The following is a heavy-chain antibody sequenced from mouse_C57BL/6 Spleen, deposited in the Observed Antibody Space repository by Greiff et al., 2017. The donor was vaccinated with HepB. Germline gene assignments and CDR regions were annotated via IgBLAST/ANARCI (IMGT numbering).Heavy chain of an antibody. CDR1: GYTFTSYC. CDR2: IYPGSGST. Sequence: VQLQQSGAELVKPGASVKMSCKASGYTFTSYCITWVKQRPGQGLEWIGDIYPGSGSTNYNEKFKSKATLTVDTSSSTAYMQLSSLTSEDSAVYYCAREDYSSYYDAMDYWGQGTSVTVSS. CDR3: AREDYSSYYDAMDY. J-gene: IGHJ4*01. D-gene: IGHD1-1*01. V-gene: IGHV1-55*01.